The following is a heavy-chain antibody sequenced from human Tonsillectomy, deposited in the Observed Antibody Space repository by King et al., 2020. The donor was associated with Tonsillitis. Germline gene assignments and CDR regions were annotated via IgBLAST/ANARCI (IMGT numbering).Heavy chain of an antibody. CDR2: IYYSGSGST. Sequence: QLQESGPGLVKPSQTLSLTCTVSGGSISSGDYYWNWIRQPPGKGLEWIGYIYYSGSGSTYYNPSLKGRVTISVDTSKNQFFLNLSSVTAADTAVYYCARETPNDYGDYGDWFDPWGQGTLVTVSS. V-gene: IGHV4-30-4*01. CDR3: ARETPNDYGDYGDWFDP. CDR1: GGSISSGDYY. J-gene: IGHJ5*02. D-gene: IGHD4-17*01.